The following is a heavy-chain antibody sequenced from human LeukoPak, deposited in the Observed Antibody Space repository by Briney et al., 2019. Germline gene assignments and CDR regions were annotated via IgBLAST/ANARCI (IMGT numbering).Heavy chain of an antibody. CDR3: ASQGAYCSSTCCYTAFDY. D-gene: IGHD2-2*02. CDR2: IIPIFGTA. V-gene: IGHV1-69*13. J-gene: IGHJ4*02. CDR1: GGTFSSYA. Sequence: GASVKVSCKASGGTFSSYAISWVRQAPGQGLEWMGGIIPIFGTANYAQKFQGRVTITADESTSTAYMELSSLRSEDTAVYYCASQGAYCSSTCCYTAFDYWGQGTLVTVSS.